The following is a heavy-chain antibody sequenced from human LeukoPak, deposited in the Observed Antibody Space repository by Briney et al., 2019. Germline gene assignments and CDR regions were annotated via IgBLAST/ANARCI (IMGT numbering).Heavy chain of an antibody. D-gene: IGHD6-19*01. V-gene: IGHV1-8*01. CDR2: MNPKSANT. Sequence: ASVKVSCKAPGYTFTSYDINWGRQGTGQGLEWRGGMNPKSANTGYAQKIQGRVTMTRNTSINTAYMELSSLTSEDTAVYYCARGRLSTSGWYKRDCWGQGTLVTVSS. CDR1: GYTFTSYD. CDR3: ARGRLSTSGWYKRDC. J-gene: IGHJ4*02.